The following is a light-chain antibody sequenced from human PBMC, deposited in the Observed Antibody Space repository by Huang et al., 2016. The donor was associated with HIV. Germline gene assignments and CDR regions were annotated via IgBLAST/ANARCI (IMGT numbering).Light chain of an antibody. J-gene: IGKJ4*01. Sequence: DIVMTQSPLSLPDTPGEPASISCRSSQSLVHDNGYSYLDWYLQKPGQSPQVLIYMASVRAPGIPDRFSGGGSGTNFTLEINRVDAEDVGTYYCMQSLQSLTFGGGTRLEIK. CDR2: MAS. CDR3: MQSLQSLT. V-gene: IGKV2-28*01. CDR1: QSLVHDNGYSY.